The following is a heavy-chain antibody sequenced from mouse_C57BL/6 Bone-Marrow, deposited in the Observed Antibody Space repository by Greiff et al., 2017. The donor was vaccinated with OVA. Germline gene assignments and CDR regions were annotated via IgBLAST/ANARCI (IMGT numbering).Heavy chain of an antibody. Sequence: VKLMESGPGLVQPSQSLSITCTVSGFSLTSYGVHWVRQSPGKGLEWLGVIWSGGSTDYNAAFISRLSISKDHSKSQVFFKMNSLQAADAAIYYCARKGSSGYEWFAFWGTGTLVTVSA. CDR2: IWSGGST. V-gene: IGHV2-2*01. CDR1: GFSLTSYG. J-gene: IGHJ3*01. CDR3: ARKGSSGYEWFAF. D-gene: IGHD3-2*02.